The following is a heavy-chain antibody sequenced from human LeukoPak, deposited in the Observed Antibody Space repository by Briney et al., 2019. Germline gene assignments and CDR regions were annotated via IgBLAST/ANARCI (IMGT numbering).Heavy chain of an antibody. CDR3: AREMITFGGVIGFDY. CDR1: GGSISSSNW. V-gene: IGHV4-4*02. D-gene: IGHD3-16*02. Sequence: SETLSLTCAVSGGSISSSNWWSWVRQPPGKGLEWIGEIYHSGSTNYNPSLKSRVTISVDKSKNQFSLKLSSVTAADTAVYYCAREMITFGGVIGFDYWGQGTLVTVSS. CDR2: IYHSGST. J-gene: IGHJ4*02.